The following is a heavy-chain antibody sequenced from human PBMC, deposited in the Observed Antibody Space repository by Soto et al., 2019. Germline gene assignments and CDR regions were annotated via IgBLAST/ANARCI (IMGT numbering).Heavy chain of an antibody. J-gene: IGHJ6*02. V-gene: IGHV1-18*01. CDR2: ISAYNGNT. CDR1: GYTFTSYG. D-gene: IGHD6-19*01. Sequence: QVQLVQSGAEVKKPGASVKVSCKASGYTFTSYGISWVRQAPGQGLEWMGWISAYNGNTNNAQKLQGRVTMTTDAATSTAYMELRRLTSDDTAVYDCARGFGGWYSSSSYYGMDVWGQGTTVTVSS. CDR3: ARGFGGWYSSSSYYGMDV.